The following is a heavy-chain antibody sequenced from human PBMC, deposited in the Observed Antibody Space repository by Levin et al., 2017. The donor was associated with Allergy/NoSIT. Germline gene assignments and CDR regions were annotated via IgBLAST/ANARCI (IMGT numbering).Heavy chain of an antibody. J-gene: IGHJ4*02. CDR2: ITPDGNEK. D-gene: IGHD4-23*01. CDR3: ARDSVRRSDF. CDR1: GFTFSSYS. Sequence: GGSLRLSCVASGFTFSSYSMTWVRQAPGKGLEWVASITPDGNEKNYVDSVKGRFTVSRDNAKNSLYLQMNSLRAEDTAVYYCARDSVRRSDFWGQGTLLTVSS. V-gene: IGHV3-7*01.